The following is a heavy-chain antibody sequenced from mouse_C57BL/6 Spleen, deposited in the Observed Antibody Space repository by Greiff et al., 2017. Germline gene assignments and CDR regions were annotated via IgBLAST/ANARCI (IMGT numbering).Heavy chain of an antibody. J-gene: IGHJ3*01. D-gene: IGHD1-1*02. V-gene: IGHV1-80*01. CDR3: ASQWSAWFAY. Sequence: QVHVKQSGAELVKPGASVKISCKASGYAFSSYWMNWVKQRPGKGLEWIGQIYPGDGDTNYNGKFKGKATLTADKSSSTAYMQLSSLTSEDSAVYFCASQWSAWFAYWGQGTLVTVSA. CDR1: GYAFSSYW. CDR2: IYPGDGDT.